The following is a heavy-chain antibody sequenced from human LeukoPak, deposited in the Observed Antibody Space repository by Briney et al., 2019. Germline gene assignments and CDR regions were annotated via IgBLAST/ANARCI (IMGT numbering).Heavy chain of an antibody. CDR2: INHSGST. D-gene: IGHD3-22*01. CDR3: ARSPYYYDSSGYYRSSNWFDP. CDR1: GGSISSYY. J-gene: IGHJ5*02. Sequence: PSETLSLTCTVSGGSISSYYWSWIRQPPGKGLEWIGEINHSGSTNYNPSLKSRVTISVDTSKNQFSLKLSSVTAADTAVYYCARSPYYYDSSGYYRSSNWFDPWGQGTLVTVSS. V-gene: IGHV4-34*01.